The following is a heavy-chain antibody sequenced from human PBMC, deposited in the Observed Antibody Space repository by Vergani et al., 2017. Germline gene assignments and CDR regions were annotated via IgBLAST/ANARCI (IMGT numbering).Heavy chain of an antibody. D-gene: IGHD1-1*01. J-gene: IGHJ6*03. CDR2: ISYEGNKK. CDR3: AREFLTRVTTLDYYYMGV. CDR1: GFPFSDYG. V-gene: IGHV3-30*03. Sequence: QVQLVESGGGEVQPGRSLRLSCSAAGFPFSDYGVHWVRQAPGKGLEWVSVISYEGNKKNYADSVKGLFTISRDNSKNTLYLEMNALRAEDTALYYCAREFLTRVTTLDYYYMGVWGKGTTVTVSS.